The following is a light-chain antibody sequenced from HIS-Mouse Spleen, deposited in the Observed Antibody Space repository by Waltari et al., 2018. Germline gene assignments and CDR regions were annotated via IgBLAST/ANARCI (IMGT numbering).Light chain of an antibody. J-gene: IGLJ2*01. CDR1: ALPKKF. CDR3: YSTDSSGNHRV. Sequence: SYELTQPPSVSVSPGQTARIPFPGTALPKKFAYWYQQKSGQAPVLVIYEDSKRPSGIPERFSGSSSGTMATLTISGAQVEDEADYYCYSTDSSGNHRVFGGGTKLTVL. V-gene: IGLV3-10*01. CDR2: EDS.